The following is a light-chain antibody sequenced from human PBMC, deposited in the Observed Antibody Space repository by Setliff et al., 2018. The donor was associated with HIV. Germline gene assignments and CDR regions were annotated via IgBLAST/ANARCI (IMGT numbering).Light chain of an antibody. V-gene: IGLV2-14*01. Sequence: QSVLTQPASVSGSPGQSITISCTGTSSDVGGYNYVSWYQQHPGKAPKLMIYDVSKRPSGVSNRFSGSKSGNTASLTISGLQAEGEADYYCSSYTSSSTYVFGTGTKVTV. CDR1: SSDVGGYNY. CDR2: DVS. CDR3: SSYTSSSTYV. J-gene: IGLJ1*01.